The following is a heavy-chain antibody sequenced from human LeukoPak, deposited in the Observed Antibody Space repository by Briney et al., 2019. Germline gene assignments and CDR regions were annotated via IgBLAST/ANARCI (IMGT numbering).Heavy chain of an antibody. CDR3: ARDWTFVMGNREGATTGFDY. CDR2: IRPYSGET. J-gene: IGHJ4*01. CDR1: GYIFISYV. D-gene: IGHD1-26*01. Sequence: ASVKVSCKASGYIFISYVISWVRQAPGQGLEWMGWIRPYSGETKYAQKFQGRVTMTTDTSTGTAYMELRSLRSDDTAFYYCARDWTFVMGNREGATTGFDYWGQGTLVSVSS. V-gene: IGHV1-18*01.